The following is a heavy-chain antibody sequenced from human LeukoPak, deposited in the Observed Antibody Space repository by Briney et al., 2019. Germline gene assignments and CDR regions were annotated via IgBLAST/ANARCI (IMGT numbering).Heavy chain of an antibody. D-gene: IGHD6-19*01. J-gene: IGHJ4*02. Sequence: PGGSLRLSCAASGFTFSSYAMSWVRQAPGKGLEWVSAISGSGGSTYYADSVKGRFTISRDNAKNSLYLQMNSLRAEDTAVYYCARWIAVALDYWGQGTLVTVSS. CDR2: ISGSGGST. CDR1: GFTFSSYA. V-gene: IGHV3-23*01. CDR3: ARWIAVALDY.